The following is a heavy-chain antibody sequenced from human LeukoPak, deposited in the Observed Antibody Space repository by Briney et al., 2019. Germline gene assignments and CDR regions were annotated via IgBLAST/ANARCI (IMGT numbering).Heavy chain of an antibody. J-gene: IGHJ4*02. CDR3: ASTPYDSSGYLRP. CDR2: IIPIFGTA. D-gene: IGHD3-22*01. CDR1: GGTFSSYA. Sequence: GASVKVPCKASGGTFSSYAISWVRQAPGQGLEWMGRIIPIFGTANYAQKFQGRVTITTDESTSTAYMELSSLRSEDTAVYYCASTPYDSSGYLRPWGQGTLVTVSS. V-gene: IGHV1-69*05.